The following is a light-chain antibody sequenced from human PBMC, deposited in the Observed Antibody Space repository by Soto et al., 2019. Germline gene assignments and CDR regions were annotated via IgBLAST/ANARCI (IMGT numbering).Light chain of an antibody. CDR3: QRYGTSLTWT. Sequence: DIVLTQSPGTLSLSPGERATLSCRASQSVTSTYLAWYQQKPGQAPRLLIYGASSRATGIPDRFSGSGSGTDFTLTISRLEPEDFAVYYCQRYGTSLTWTFGQGTKVEIK. CDR2: GAS. V-gene: IGKV3-20*01. J-gene: IGKJ1*01. CDR1: QSVTSTY.